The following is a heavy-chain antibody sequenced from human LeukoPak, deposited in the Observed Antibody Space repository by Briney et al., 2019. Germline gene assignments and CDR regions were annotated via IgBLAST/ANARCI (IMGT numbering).Heavy chain of an antibody. V-gene: IGHV3-30*02. CDR3: AKDRSHCSGGSCYWGHLDY. J-gene: IGHJ4*02. CDR1: GFTFSSYG. CDR2: IRYDGSNK. D-gene: IGHD2-15*01. Sequence: PGGSLRLSCAASGFTFSSYGMHWVRQAPGKGLEWVVFIRYDGSNKYYADSVKGRFTISRDNSKNTLYLQMNSLRGEDTAVYYCAKDRSHCSGGSCYWGHLDYWGQGTLVTVSS.